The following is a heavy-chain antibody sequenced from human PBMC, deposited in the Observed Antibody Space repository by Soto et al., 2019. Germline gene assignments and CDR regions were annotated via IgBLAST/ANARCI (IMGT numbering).Heavy chain of an antibody. D-gene: IGHD4-17*01. CDR3: AKAVTTDYYYYYMDV. J-gene: IGHJ6*03. CDR1: GFTFDDYA. V-gene: IGHV3-9*01. Sequence: EVQLVESGGGLVQPGRSLRLSCAAYGFTFDDYAMHWVRQAPGKGLEWVSGISWNSGSIGYADSVKGRFTISRDNAKNSLYLQMNSLRAEDTALYYCAKAVTTDYYYYYMDVWGKGTTVTVSS. CDR2: ISWNSGSI.